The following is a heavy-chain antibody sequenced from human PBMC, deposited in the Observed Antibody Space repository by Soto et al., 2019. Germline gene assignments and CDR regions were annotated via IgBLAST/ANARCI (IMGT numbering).Heavy chain of an antibody. CDR1: GGTFSSYA. V-gene: IGHV1-69*13. Sequence: SVKVSCKASGGTFSSYAISWVRQAPGQGLEWMGGIIPIFGTANYAQKFQGRVTITADESTSTAYMELSSLRSEDTAVYYCARDGITIFGLVNPINGMDVWGHGTTVTVS. CDR3: ARDGITIFGLVNPINGMDV. D-gene: IGHD3-3*01. CDR2: IIPIFGTA. J-gene: IGHJ6*02.